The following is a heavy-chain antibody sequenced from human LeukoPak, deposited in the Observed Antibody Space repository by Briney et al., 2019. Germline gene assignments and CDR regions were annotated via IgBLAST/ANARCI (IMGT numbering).Heavy chain of an antibody. CDR2: ISGSGGST. D-gene: IGHD3-3*01. J-gene: IGHJ6*03. CDR3: ARGLAYYDFWSGYYTGSGFIDYYYYYMDV. V-gene: IGHV3-23*01. Sequence: GGSLRLSCAASGFTFSSYWMSWVRQAPGKGLEWVSAISGSGGSTYYADSVKGRFTISRDNSKNTLYLQMNSLRAEDTAVYYCARGLAYYDFWSGYYTGSGFIDYYYYYMDVWGKGTTVTVSS. CDR1: GFTFSSYW.